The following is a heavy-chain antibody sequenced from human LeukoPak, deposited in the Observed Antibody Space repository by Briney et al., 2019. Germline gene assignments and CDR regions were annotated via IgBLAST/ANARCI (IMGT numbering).Heavy chain of an antibody. CDR3: ARDTLGEGEDANYAVYYFDY. CDR1: GFTFRTYW. V-gene: IGHV3-7*01. J-gene: IGHJ4*02. CDR2: IKQDGNEK. Sequence: GRSLRLSCAASGFTFRTYWMSWVRQAPGKGLEWAANIKQDGNEKYYVDSVKGRFTISRDNAKNSLDLQMNSLRAEDTAVYYCARDTLGEGEDANYAVYYFDYWGQGTPVTASS. D-gene: IGHD4/OR15-4a*01.